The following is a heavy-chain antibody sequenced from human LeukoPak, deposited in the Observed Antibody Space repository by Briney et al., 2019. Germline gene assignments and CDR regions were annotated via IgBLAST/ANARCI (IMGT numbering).Heavy chain of an antibody. CDR1: GRSFSGFY. CDR3: ATLGEYYDSSGYYYN. CDR2: INHSGST. D-gene: IGHD3-22*01. V-gene: IGHV4-34*01. Sequence: SETLSLTCAVYGRSFSGFYWSWIRQPPGKGLEWIGEINHSGSTYYNPSLKSRVTISVDTSKNQFSLKLTSVTAADTAVYYCATLGEYYDSSGYYYNWGQGTLVTVSS. J-gene: IGHJ4*02.